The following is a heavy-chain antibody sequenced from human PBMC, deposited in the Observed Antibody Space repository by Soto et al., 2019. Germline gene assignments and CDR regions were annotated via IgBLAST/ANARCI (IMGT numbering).Heavy chain of an antibody. V-gene: IGHV3-21*01. D-gene: IGHD3-10*01. CDR2: IRGFSPYT. CDR1: GFTFGTYT. Sequence: GGSLRLSCISSGFTFGTYTMNWVRQAPGKGLEWVSGIRGFSPYTFYAESVKGRFTISRDNAKNSLYLQMDSLRAEDTAVYYCARDRGYDAHDYYYNAMDVWGQGTTVTDSS. CDR3: ARDRGYDAHDYYYNAMDV. J-gene: IGHJ6*02.